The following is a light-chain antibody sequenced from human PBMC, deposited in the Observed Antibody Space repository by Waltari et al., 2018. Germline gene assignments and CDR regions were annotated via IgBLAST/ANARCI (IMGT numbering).Light chain of an antibody. Sequence: QSVLTQPPSVSGAPGQRVTISCTGSSPNIGAGYAVHWYQQLPGPAPKLLIYGNSNRPSGVPDRFSGSKSGTSASLAITGLQAEDEADYYCQSYDSSLGGGVFGGGTKLTVL. CDR2: GNS. CDR3: QSYDSSLGGGV. CDR1: SPNIGAGYA. V-gene: IGLV1-40*01. J-gene: IGLJ2*01.